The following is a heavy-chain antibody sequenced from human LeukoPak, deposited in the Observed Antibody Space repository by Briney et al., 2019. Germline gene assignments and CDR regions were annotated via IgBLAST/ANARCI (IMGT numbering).Heavy chain of an antibody. CDR1: GYTFTSYG. CDR2: ISAYNGNT. Sequence: ASVNVSCKASGYTFTSYGISWVRQAPGQGLEWMGWISAYNGNTNYAQKLQGRVTMTTDTSTSTAYMELRSLRSDDTAVYYCARAPGSAPLQTRYFDWLLYPNYYYGMDVWGQGTTVTVSS. CDR3: ARAPGSAPLQTRYFDWLLYPNYYYGMDV. V-gene: IGHV1-18*01. J-gene: IGHJ6*02. D-gene: IGHD3-9*01.